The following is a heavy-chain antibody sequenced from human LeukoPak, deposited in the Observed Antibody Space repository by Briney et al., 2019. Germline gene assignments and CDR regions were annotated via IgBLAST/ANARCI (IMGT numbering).Heavy chain of an antibody. CDR3: ARGLASIAVAGTFDP. CDR1: GGSISSSSYY. D-gene: IGHD6-19*01. J-gene: IGHJ5*02. V-gene: IGHV4-39*07. Sequence: SETLSLTCTVSGGSISSSSYYWGWIRQPPGKGLGWIGSIYYSGSTYYNPSLKSRVTISVDSSKNQFSLKLSSVTAADTAVYYCARGLASIAVAGTFDPWGQGTLVTVSS. CDR2: IYYSGST.